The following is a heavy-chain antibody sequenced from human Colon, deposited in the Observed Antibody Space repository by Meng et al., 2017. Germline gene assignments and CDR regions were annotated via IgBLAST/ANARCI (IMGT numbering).Heavy chain of an antibody. J-gene: IGHJ4*02. CDR1: GFTFSNHG. CDR2: VGGGGDTT. Sequence: ESLKISCVGSGFTFSNHGMRWARQAPGKGLEWVSAVGGGGDTTYYADSAKGRFTISRDNSKNTMYLQMNNLRAEDAAVYYCARITSSASDHWGQGTMVTVSS. V-gene: IGHV3-23*01. CDR3: ARITSSASDH.